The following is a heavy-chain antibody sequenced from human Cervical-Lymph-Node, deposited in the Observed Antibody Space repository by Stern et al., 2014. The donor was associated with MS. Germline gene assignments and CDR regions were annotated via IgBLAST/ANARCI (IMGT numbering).Heavy chain of an antibody. CDR1: GFSLSNSG. Sequence: VPLVESGGGVVQPGRSLTLSCAASGFSLSNSGMHWVRQAPGKALEWVAVMSFVGGNKKYGDSVKGRFSISRDMANNTLFLQMNSLRPEDTAVYYCMGVGDAMHVWGQGTTVIVSS. CDR3: MGVGDAMHV. CDR2: MSFVGGNK. V-gene: IGHV3-30*03. J-gene: IGHJ6*02.